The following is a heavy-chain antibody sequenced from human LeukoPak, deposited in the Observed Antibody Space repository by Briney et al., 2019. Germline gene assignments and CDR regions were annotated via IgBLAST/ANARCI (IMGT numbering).Heavy chain of an antibody. CDR3: ARDRDSSSWYRDAFDI. J-gene: IGHJ3*02. CDR2: ISSSSSYI. Sequence: PGGSLRLSCAASGFTFSSYSMNWVRQAPGKGLEWVSSISSSSSYIYYADSVKGRFTISRDNAKNSLYLQMNSLRAEDTAVYYCARDRDSSSWYRDAFDIWGQGTMVTVSS. D-gene: IGHD6-13*01. V-gene: IGHV3-21*01. CDR1: GFTFSSYS.